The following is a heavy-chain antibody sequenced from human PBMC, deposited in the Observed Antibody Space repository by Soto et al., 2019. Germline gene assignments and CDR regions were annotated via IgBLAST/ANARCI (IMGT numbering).Heavy chain of an antibody. V-gene: IGHV3-48*02. Sequence: EVPLVESGGGLVQPGGSLRLSCAASGFTFSSYSMNWVRQAPGKGLEWVSYISSSSSTIYYADSVKGRFTISRDNANNSLYLQMNSLRDEDTAVYYCARENYSDYLNWFDPWGQGTLVTVSS. CDR3: ARENYSDYLNWFDP. D-gene: IGHD4-17*01. CDR2: ISSSSSTI. CDR1: GFTFSSYS. J-gene: IGHJ5*02.